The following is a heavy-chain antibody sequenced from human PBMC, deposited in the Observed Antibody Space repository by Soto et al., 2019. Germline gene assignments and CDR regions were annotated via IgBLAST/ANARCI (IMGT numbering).Heavy chain of an antibody. J-gene: IGHJ4*02. V-gene: IGHV3-9*01. CDR3: AKDSSGSFDYFDY. D-gene: IGHD6-13*01. CDR1: GFTFDDYA. Sequence: EVQLVESGGGLVQPGRSLRLSCAASGFTFDDYAMHWVRQAPGKGLEWVSGISWNSGSIGYADSVKGRFTISRDNAKNSLYLQMNSLRAEDTALYYCAKDSSGSFDYFDYWGQGTLVTVSS. CDR2: ISWNSGSI.